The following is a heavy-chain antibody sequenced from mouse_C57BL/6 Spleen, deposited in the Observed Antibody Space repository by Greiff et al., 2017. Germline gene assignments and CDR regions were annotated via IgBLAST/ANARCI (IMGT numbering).Heavy chain of an antibody. CDR2: IYWDDDK. Sequence: QVQLKESGPGILQSSQTLSLTCSFSGFSLSTSGMGVSWIRQPSGKGLEWLAHIYWDDDKRYNPSLKSRLTISKDTSRNQVFLKITSVDTADTATYYCARDYYGSYYAMDYWGQGTSVTVSS. CDR1: GFSLSTSGMG. V-gene: IGHV8-12*01. CDR3: ARDYYGSYYAMDY. D-gene: IGHD1-1*01. J-gene: IGHJ4*01.